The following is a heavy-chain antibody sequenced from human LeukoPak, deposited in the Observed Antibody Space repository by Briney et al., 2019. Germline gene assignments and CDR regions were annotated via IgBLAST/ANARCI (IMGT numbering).Heavy chain of an antibody. J-gene: IGHJ3*02. CDR3: ARRMVTNAEDAFDI. CDR2: IQYSGNT. D-gene: IGHD2-21*02. Sequence: PSETLSLTCTVSGSGASINHYYWSWIRQPPGKGLEWIANIQYSGNTNSRPSLQSRVSTSIDTSNNQFSLKLTSVTAADTAVYYCARRMVTNAEDAFDIWGQGAVVTVSS. CDR1: GSGASINHYY. V-gene: IGHV4-59*08.